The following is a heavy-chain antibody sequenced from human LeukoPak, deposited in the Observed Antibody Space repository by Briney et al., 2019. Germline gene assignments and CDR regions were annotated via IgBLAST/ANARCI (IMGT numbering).Heavy chain of an antibody. J-gene: IGHJ4*02. Sequence: SETLSLTCAVYGGSFSGYYWSWIRQPPGKGLEWIGEINHSGSTNYNPSLKSRVTTSVDTSKSQFSLKLSSVTAADTAVYYCARGTYSYGYGYFDYWGQGTLVTVSS. CDR1: GGSFSGYY. CDR3: ARGTYSYGYGYFDY. V-gene: IGHV4-34*01. D-gene: IGHD5-18*01. CDR2: INHSGST.